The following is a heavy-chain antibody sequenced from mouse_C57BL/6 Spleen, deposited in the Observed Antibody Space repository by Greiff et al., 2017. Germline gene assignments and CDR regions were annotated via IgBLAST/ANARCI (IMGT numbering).Heavy chain of an antibody. J-gene: IGHJ4*01. CDR3: ARTPPYYYAMDY. CDR1: GYTFTSYW. CDR2: IYPGSGST. V-gene: IGHV1-55*01. Sequence: VKLQQPGAELVKPGASVKMSCKASGYTFTSYWITWVKQRPGQGLEWIGDIYPGSGSTNYNEKFKSKATLTVDTSSSTAYMQLSSLTSEDSAVYYCARTPPYYYAMDYWGQGTSVTVSS.